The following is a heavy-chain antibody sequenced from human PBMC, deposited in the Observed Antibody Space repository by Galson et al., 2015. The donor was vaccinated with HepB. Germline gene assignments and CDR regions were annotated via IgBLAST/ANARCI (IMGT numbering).Heavy chain of an antibody. CDR3: ARARYSSSPPDY. J-gene: IGHJ4*02. Sequence: SVKVSCKVSGYIFSNYGISWVRQAPGQGLEWMGWISVYNGNINYAQKFQGRVVMTTDTSTNTVYMQLRSLRFDDTAVYYCARARYSSSPPDYWGQGTLVTVSS. CDR1: GYIFSNYG. CDR2: ISVYNGNI. D-gene: IGHD3-22*01. V-gene: IGHV1-18*01.